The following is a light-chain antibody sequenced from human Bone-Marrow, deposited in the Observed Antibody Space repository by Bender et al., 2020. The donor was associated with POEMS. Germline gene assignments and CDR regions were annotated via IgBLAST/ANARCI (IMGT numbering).Light chain of an antibody. Sequence: QSALTQPASVSESPGQSITVSCTGDNTALGPHSVVSWYQQHPGKVPKLMIYENSKRPSGVSDRFSASKSGSTASLTISGLRAEDEADYYCSSYTSSNTLDVFGTGTRVTVL. V-gene: IGLV2-14*02. J-gene: IGLJ1*01. CDR3: SSYTSSNTLDV. CDR1: NTALGPHSV. CDR2: ENS.